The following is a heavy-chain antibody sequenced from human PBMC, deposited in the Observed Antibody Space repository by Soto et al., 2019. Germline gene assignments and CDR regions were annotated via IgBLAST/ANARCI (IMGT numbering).Heavy chain of an antibody. CDR1: GGTFSSYA. J-gene: IGHJ5*02. D-gene: IGHD3-10*01. Sequence: QVQLVQSGAEVKKPGSSVKVSCKASGGTFSSYAISWVRQAPGQGLEWMGGIIPIFGTANYAQKFQGRVTITADESTSTAYMELSSLRSEDTAVYYCARDCPDGSGSYYPYNWFDPWGQGTLVIVSS. CDR2: IIPIFGTA. V-gene: IGHV1-69*01. CDR3: ARDCPDGSGSYYPYNWFDP.